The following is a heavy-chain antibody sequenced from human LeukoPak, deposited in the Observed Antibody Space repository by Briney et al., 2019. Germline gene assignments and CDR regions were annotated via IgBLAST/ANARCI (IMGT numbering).Heavy chain of an antibody. CDR2: ISYDGSNK. CDR3: ARDNYGDYVEVFDY. Sequence: PGGSLRLSCAASGFTFSRYGMHWVRQAPGKGLEWVAVISYDGSNKYYVDSVKGRFTISRVNAKNSLYLQMNSLRDEDTAVYYCARDNYGDYVEVFDYWGQGTLVTVSS. V-gene: IGHV3-30*03. CDR1: GFTFSRYG. D-gene: IGHD4-17*01. J-gene: IGHJ4*02.